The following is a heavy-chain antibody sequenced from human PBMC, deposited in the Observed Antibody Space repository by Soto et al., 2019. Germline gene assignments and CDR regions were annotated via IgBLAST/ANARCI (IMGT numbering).Heavy chain of an antibody. J-gene: IGHJ6*03. CDR1: GFTFSSYA. Sequence: GGSLRLSCAASGFTFSSYAMSWVRQAPGKGLEWVSAISGSGGSTYYADSVKGRFTISRDNSKNTLYLQMNSLRAEDTAVYYCAKVSLFIGPAPDYYYYYMYFWGKGTSVTGSS. V-gene: IGHV3-23*01. CDR2: ISGSGGST. CDR3: AKVSLFIGPAPDYYYYYMYF. D-gene: IGHD2-15*01.